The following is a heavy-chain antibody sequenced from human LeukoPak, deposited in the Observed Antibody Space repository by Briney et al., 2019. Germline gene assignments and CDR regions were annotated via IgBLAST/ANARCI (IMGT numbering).Heavy chain of an antibody. V-gene: IGHV1-18*01. CDR2: ISAYNGNT. J-gene: IGHJ5*02. CDR3: ARYAVVGAMNWFDP. CDR1: GYTFTSYG. Sequence: GASVKVSCKASGYTFTSYGISWVRQAPGQGLEWMGWISAYNGNTNYAQKLQGRVTMTRDTSISTAYLELSSLRSDDTAIYYCARYAVVGAMNWFDPWGQGTLVTVSS. D-gene: IGHD2-15*01.